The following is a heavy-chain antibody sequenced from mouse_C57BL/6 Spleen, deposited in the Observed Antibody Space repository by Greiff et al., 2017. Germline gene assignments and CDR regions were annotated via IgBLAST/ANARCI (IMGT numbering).Heavy chain of an antibody. CDR1: GYTFTNYW. D-gene: IGHD2-4*01. J-gene: IGHJ4*01. V-gene: IGHV1-63*01. CDR3: ARAGGLRRDYYAMDY. CDR2: IYPGGGYT. Sequence: QVQLKQSGAELVRPGTSVKMSCKASGYTFTNYWIGWAKQRPGHGLEWIGDIYPGGGYTNYNEKFKGKATLTADKSSSTAYMQFSSLTSEDSAIYYCARAGGLRRDYYAMDYWGQGTSVTVSS.